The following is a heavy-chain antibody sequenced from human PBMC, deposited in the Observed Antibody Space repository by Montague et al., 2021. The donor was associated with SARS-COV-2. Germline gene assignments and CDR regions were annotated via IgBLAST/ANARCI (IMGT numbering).Heavy chain of an antibody. V-gene: IGHV4-31*03. Sequence: TLSLTCTVSGGSISRGGYYYTWIRQYPGKGLEWIGNIHDTGRTNYKSSLRSRITMSVYTSKNQFSLKLTSVTAADTAVYYCARALEYGNASGYFDYWGQGTLVTVSS. CDR1: GGSISRGGYY. CDR3: ARALEYGNASGYFDY. D-gene: IGHD1-1*01. J-gene: IGHJ4*02. CDR2: IHDTGRT.